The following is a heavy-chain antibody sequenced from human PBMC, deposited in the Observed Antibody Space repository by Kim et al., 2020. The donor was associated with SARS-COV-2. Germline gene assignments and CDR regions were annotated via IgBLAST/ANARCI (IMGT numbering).Heavy chain of an antibody. Sequence: ASVKVSCEASGYTFRNYEISWVRQAPGQGLEWMGWVSPSNGNSHFAEKFRGRVTMTTDTSTTTAYMELRSLPSDDTAMYYCVREGQRRYREAFDIWGQG. CDR3: VREGQRRYREAFDI. V-gene: IGHV1-18*04. J-gene: IGHJ3*02. CDR2: VSPSNGNS. CDR1: GYTFRNYE. D-gene: IGHD1-20*01.